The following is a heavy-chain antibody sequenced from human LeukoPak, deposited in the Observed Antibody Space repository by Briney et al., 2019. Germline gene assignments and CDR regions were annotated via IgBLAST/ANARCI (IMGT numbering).Heavy chain of an antibody. V-gene: IGHV3-23*01. Sequence: GGSLRLSCAASGFTFSSYAMSWVRQAPGKGLEWVSAISGSGGSTYYADSVKGRFTISRDNSKNTLYLQMNSLRAEDTAVYYCARGRTTMVRGVIISDAFDIWGQGTMVTVSS. CDR1: GFTFSSYA. J-gene: IGHJ3*02. CDR2: ISGSGGST. D-gene: IGHD3-10*01. CDR3: ARGRTTMVRGVIISDAFDI.